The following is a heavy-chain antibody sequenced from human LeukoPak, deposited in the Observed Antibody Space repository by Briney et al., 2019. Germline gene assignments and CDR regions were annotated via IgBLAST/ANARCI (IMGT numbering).Heavy chain of an antibody. D-gene: IGHD3-22*01. CDR2: ISYDGSNK. Sequence: PGGSLRLSCAASGFTFSSYGMHWVRQAPGKGLEWVAVISYDGSNKYYADSVKGRFTISRDNSKNTLYLQMNSLRAEDTAVYYCAKVLSDSSGYFGSFGGDDAFDIWGQGTMVTVSS. CDR1: GFTFSSYG. J-gene: IGHJ3*02. V-gene: IGHV3-30*18. CDR3: AKVLSDSSGYFGSFGGDDAFDI.